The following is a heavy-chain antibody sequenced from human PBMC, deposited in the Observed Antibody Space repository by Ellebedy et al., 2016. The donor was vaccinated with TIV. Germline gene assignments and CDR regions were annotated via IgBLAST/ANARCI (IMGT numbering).Heavy chain of an antibody. V-gene: IGHV3-72*01. CDR2: ARSKVARYST. J-gene: IGHJ4*02. CDR1: GFNLNDHY. D-gene: IGHD1-26*01. CDR3: ARIVYSAAEFDF. Sequence: GESLKISCLTSGFNLNDHYIDWVRQAPGKGLEWVGRARSKVARYSTEPAASGKGRFTISSDDSKNSLYLQMNTLNTEDTSIYYCARIVYSAAEFDFWGQGTLVTVSS.